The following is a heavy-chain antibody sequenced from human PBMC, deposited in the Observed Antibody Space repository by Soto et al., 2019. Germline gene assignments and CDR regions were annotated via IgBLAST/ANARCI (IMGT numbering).Heavy chain of an antibody. Sequence: SETLSLTCTVSGGSISSGGYYWSWIRQHPGKGLEWIGYIYYSGSTYYNPSLKSRVTISVDTSKNQLSLKLSSVTAADTAVYYRARVCGGDCHHGMDVWGQGTTVTVSS. CDR2: IYYSGST. CDR1: GGSISSGGYY. CDR3: ARVCGGDCHHGMDV. J-gene: IGHJ6*02. D-gene: IGHD2-21*02. V-gene: IGHV4-31*03.